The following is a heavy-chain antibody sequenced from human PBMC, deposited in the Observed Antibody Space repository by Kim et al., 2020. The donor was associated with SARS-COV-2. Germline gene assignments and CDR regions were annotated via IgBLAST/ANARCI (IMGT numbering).Heavy chain of an antibody. CDR1: GGSISSYY. Sequence: SETLSLTCTVSGGSISSYYWSWIRRPPGKGLEWIGYIYYSGSTNYNPSLKSRVTISVDTSKNQFSLKLSSVTAADTAVYYCARLEGKKGFGYWGQGTLVTVSS. D-gene: IGHD3-16*01. J-gene: IGHJ4*02. CDR2: IYYSGST. CDR3: ARLEGKKGFGY. V-gene: IGHV4-59*08.